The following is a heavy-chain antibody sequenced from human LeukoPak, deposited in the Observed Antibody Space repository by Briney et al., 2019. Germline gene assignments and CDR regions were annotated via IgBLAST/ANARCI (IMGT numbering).Heavy chain of an antibody. CDR2: MNPNSGNT. V-gene: IGHV1-8*01. Sequence: ASVKVSCKASVYTCTSYDINWVRQATGQGLEWMGWMNPNSGNTGYAQKFQGRVTMTRNTSISTAYMELSSLRSEDTAVYYCARAPHSYGFDYWGQGTLVTVSS. CDR3: ARAPHSYGFDY. CDR1: VYTCTSYD. J-gene: IGHJ4*02. D-gene: IGHD4-17*01.